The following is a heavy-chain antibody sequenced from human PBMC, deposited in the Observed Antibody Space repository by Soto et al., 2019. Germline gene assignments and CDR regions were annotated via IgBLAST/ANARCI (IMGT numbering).Heavy chain of an antibody. J-gene: IGHJ3*02. CDR2: INTNGDTT. CDR3: AREDGYCTITTCYVMAFDI. V-gene: IGHV3-64*01. D-gene: IGHD2-2*03. CDR1: GFTFSSYT. Sequence: DVQLVQSGGGLVQPGGSLRLSCAASGFTFSSYTMHWVRQAPGKGLEYVSAINTNGDTTYYASSVKGRFTISRDNSKNTLYLQMGSLRAEDMAVYYCAREDGYCTITTCYVMAFDIWGQGTMVTVSS.